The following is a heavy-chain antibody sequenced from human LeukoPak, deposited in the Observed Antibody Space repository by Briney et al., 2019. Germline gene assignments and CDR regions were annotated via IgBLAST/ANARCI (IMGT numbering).Heavy chain of an antibody. CDR2: ITSSGGST. CDR1: GFTFSSYA. V-gene: IGHV3-23*01. CDR3: ARGAFRFR. J-gene: IGHJ4*02. Sequence: GGSLRLSCAASGFTFSSYAMTWVRQAPGKGLEWVSTITSSGGSTYYADSVKGRFTISRDNSKNTLYLQMNSLRADNTAVYYCARGAFRFRWGQGTLVTVSS.